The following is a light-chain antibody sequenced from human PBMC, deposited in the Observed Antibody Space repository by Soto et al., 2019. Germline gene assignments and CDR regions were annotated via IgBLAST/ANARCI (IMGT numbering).Light chain of an antibody. J-gene: IGKJ1*01. CDR1: QSVLSSSNNKNS. Sequence: DIVMTQSPGSLAVSLGERATINCKSSQSVLSSSNNKNSIAWYQQKPGQPPRLLIYWASTRESGVPDRFSGSGSETDFTLTISSLQAEDVAVYYCQQYSDWPLTFGQGTKVDIK. CDR2: WAS. V-gene: IGKV4-1*01. CDR3: QQYSDWPLT.